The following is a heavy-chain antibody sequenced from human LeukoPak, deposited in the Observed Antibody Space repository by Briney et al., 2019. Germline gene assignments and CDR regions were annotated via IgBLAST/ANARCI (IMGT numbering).Heavy chain of an antibody. J-gene: IGHJ5*02. V-gene: IGHV3-23*01. CDR2: ISGSGGST. CDR3: AKVHCGGDCYYWFDP. Sequence: GSLRLSCAASGFTFSSYAMSWARQAPGKGLEWVSAISGSGGSTYYADSVKGRFTISRDNSKNTLYLQMNSLRAEDTAVYYCAKVHCGGDCYYWFDPWGQGTLVTVSS. CDR1: GFTFSSYA. D-gene: IGHD2-21*02.